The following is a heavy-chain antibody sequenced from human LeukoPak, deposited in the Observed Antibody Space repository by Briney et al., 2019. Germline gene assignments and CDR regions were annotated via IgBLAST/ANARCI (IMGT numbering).Heavy chain of an antibody. CDR2: INPNSGGT. Sequence: ASVKVSCKASGYTFTGYYMHWVRQAPGQGLEWRGWINPNSGGTNYAQKFQGWVSMTRDTSISTAYMELSRLRSDDTAVYYCARARGSWYGTAYYYNGMDVWGQGTTVTVSS. CDR1: GYTFTGYY. D-gene: IGHD6-13*01. J-gene: IGHJ6*02. V-gene: IGHV1-2*04. CDR3: ARARGSWYGTAYYYNGMDV.